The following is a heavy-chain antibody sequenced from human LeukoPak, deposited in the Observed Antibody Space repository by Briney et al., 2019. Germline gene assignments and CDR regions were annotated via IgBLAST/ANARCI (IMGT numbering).Heavy chain of an antibody. V-gene: IGHV3-30*18. CDR1: GFTFSSYA. Sequence: GGSLRLSCAASGFTFSSYAMHWVRQAPGKGLEWVALISYDGGNKYYADSVKGRFTISRDNSKNTLYLQMNSLRAEDTAVHYCAKEAGATTVKRYYFDYWGQGTLVTVSS. J-gene: IGHJ4*02. CDR2: ISYDGGNK. CDR3: AKEAGATTVKRYYFDY. D-gene: IGHD4-17*01.